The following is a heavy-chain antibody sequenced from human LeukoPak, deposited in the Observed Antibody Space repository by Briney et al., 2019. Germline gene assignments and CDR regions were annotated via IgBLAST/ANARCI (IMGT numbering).Heavy chain of an antibody. CDR3: ARVSYDSSGLLYNWFDP. Sequence: SETLSLTCTVSGGSISSGGYYWSWIRQHPGKGLEWIGCIYYSGSTYYNPSLKSRVTISVDTSKNQFSLKLSSVTAADTAVYYCARVSYDSSGLLYNWFDPWGQGTLVTVSS. CDR2: IYYSGST. J-gene: IGHJ5*02. D-gene: IGHD3-22*01. V-gene: IGHV4-31*03. CDR1: GGSISSGGYY.